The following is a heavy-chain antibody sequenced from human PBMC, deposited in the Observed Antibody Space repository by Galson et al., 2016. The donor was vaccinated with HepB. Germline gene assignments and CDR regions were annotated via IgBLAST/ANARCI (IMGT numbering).Heavy chain of an antibody. CDR3: AGWYTPWGGFEH. D-gene: IGHD6-19*01. CDR1: DASITTPSYF. V-gene: IGHV4-39*01. J-gene: IGHJ1*01. Sequence: SETLSLTCTVSDASITTPSYFWGWIRQPPGRGLEWLGTIYYSGNSFYNPSLKSRLIMSVDTSKNQFPLQMTSVTAADKAIYYCAGWYTPWGGFEHFGRGTLITVS. CDR2: IYYSGNS.